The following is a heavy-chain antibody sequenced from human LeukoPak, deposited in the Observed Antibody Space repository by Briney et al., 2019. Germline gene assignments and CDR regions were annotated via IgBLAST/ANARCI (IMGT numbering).Heavy chain of an antibody. J-gene: IGHJ4*02. Sequence: GGSLRLSCAASGFTFSSYAMSWVRQAPGKGLEWVSAISGSGGSTYYADSVKGRFTISRDNSKNTLYLQMNSLRAEDTAVYYCAKELGYYYDSSGSDYWGQGTLVTVPS. CDR1: GFTFSSYA. V-gene: IGHV3-23*01. CDR3: AKELGYYYDSSGSDY. CDR2: ISGSGGST. D-gene: IGHD3-22*01.